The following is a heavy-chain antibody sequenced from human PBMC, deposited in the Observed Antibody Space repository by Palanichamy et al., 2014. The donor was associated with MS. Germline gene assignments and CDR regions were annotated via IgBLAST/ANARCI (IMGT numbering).Heavy chain of an antibody. D-gene: IGHD5-12*01. CDR3: ARHPVATYYFDF. CDR2: ISTSNSAI. J-gene: IGHJ4*02. V-gene: IGHV3-48*02. CDR1: GFTLSSFS. Sequence: EVQLVESGGGLVQPGGSLRLSCAASGFTLSSFSMNWVRQAPGKGLEWVSYISTSNSAIFCADSVKGRFTISRDNAKNSLYLQMDSLRDEDTAVYYCARHPVATYYFDFWGQGSLVTVSS.